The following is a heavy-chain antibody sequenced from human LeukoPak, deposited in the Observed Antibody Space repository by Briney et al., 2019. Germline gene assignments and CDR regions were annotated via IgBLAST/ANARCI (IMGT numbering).Heavy chain of an antibody. CDR3: ASSGFWRGFDY. V-gene: IGHV4-39*07. CDR2: IYYSGST. D-gene: IGHD6-19*01. J-gene: IGHJ4*02. Sequence: SETLSLTCTVSGGSISSSSYYWGWIRQPPGKGLEWIGSIYYSGSTYYNPSLKSRVTISVDTSKNQFSLKLSSVTAADTAVYYCASSGFWRGFDYWGQGTLVTVSS. CDR1: GGSISSSSYY.